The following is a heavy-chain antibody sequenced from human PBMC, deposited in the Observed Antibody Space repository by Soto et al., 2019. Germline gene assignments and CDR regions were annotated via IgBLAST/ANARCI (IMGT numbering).Heavy chain of an antibody. CDR3: EKVFVFTIREGFDY. Sequence: EVQLLESGGGLVQPGGSLRLSCAASGFTFSSYAMSWVRQAPGKGLEWVSAITGSGDSTYYADSVKGRFTVSRDNSKNTLYLQMNSLSAEDTAVYYCEKVFVFTIREGFDYWGLGTMVTVSS. J-gene: IGHJ4*02. V-gene: IGHV3-23*01. CDR2: ITGSGDST. D-gene: IGHD3-3*01. CDR1: GFTFSSYA.